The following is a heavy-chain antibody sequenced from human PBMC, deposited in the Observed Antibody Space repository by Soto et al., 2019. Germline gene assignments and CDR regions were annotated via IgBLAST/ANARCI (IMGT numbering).Heavy chain of an antibody. CDR2: INHSGST. J-gene: IGHJ6*02. V-gene: IGHV4-34*01. CDR1: GGSFSGYY. CDR3: ARTGGMDV. Sequence: TSETLSLTCAVYGGSFSGYYWSWLRQPPGKGPEWIGEINHSGSTKYNPSLESRVTISVDTSKNQFSLKLNSVSAADTAVYYCARTGGMDVWSQGATVTISS.